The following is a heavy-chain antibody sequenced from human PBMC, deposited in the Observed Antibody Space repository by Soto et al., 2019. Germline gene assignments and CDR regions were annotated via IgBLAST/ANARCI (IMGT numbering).Heavy chain of an antibody. D-gene: IGHD5-12*01. CDR3: ARRESARGIDSNWFDP. Sequence: GGSLRLSCAASGFTFSNYDMNWVRQAPGKGLEWVSFISSSSSSIYYADSVKGRFTISRDNAKNSLFLQMNSLRDEDTAVYYCARRESARGIDSNWFDPWGQGTLVTVSS. V-gene: IGHV3-48*02. CDR2: ISSSSSSI. CDR1: GFTFSNYD. J-gene: IGHJ5*02.